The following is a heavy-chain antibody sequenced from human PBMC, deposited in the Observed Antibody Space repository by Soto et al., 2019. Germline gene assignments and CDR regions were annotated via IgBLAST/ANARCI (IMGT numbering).Heavy chain of an antibody. J-gene: IGHJ5*02. CDR3: AKDPRKYSSSFYLEWWFDP. D-gene: IGHD6-13*01. CDR1: GFTFSNYA. Sequence: EVQLLESGGGLVQPGGSLRLSCAASGFTFSNYAIRWVRQAPGKGLEWVSSITGSGDSTYYADSVKGRFTISRDNSKNTLYLQMNSLRVEDTAVYYCAKDPRKYSSSFYLEWWFDPWGQGTLVTVSS. CDR2: ITGSGDST. V-gene: IGHV3-23*01.